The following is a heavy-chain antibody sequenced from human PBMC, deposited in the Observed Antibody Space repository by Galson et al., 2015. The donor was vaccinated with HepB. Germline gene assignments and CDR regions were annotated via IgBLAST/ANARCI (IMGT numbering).Heavy chain of an antibody. CDR3: AKNKAAAGNPFDY. CDR2: ISGSGGST. D-gene: IGHD6-13*01. Sequence: WVRQAPGKGLEWVSGISGSGGSTYYADSVKGRFTISRDNSKNTLYLQMNSLRAEDTAVYYCAKNKAAAGNPFDYWGQGTLVTVSS. J-gene: IGHJ4*02. V-gene: IGHV3-23*01.